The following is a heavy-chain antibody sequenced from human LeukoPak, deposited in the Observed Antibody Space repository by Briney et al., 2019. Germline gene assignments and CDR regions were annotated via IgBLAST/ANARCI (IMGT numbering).Heavy chain of an antibody. CDR2: ISYDGSNK. CDR3: ARDFGGGDCIDY. CDR1: GFAFSDSW. V-gene: IGHV3-30-3*01. D-gene: IGHD2-21*02. J-gene: IGHJ4*02. Sequence: GGSLRLSCAASGFAFSDSWMTWIRQAPGKGLEWVAVISYDGSNKYYADSVKGRFTISRDNSKNTLYLQMNSLRAEDTAVYYCARDFGGGDCIDYWGQGTLVTVSS.